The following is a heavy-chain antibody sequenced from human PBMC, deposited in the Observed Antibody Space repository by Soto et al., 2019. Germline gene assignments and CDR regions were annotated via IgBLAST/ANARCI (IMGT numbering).Heavy chain of an antibody. Sequence: QITLKESGPTLVKPTQTLTLTCTFSGFSLSTSCEAVGWIRQPPGKALEWLALIYWDDDKLYSPTLKSRLTVTTDAAKNQVVLTLTNMDPVDTAASFCAHHDIGSFDSWGRGTLVTVSS. CDR1: GFSLSTSCEA. J-gene: IGHJ4*02. CDR2: IYWDDDK. V-gene: IGHV2-5*02. D-gene: IGHD1-1*01. CDR3: AHHDIGSFDS.